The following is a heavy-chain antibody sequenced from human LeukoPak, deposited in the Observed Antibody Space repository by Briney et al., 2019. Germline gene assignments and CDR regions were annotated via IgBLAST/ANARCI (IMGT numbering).Heavy chain of an antibody. J-gene: IGHJ4*02. D-gene: IGHD2-2*01. CDR2: ISTDGSGT. CDR1: GFTFSIFA. Sequence: PGGSLRLSCAASGFTFSIFAMHWVRQAPGKELEYVSAISTDGSGTYYANSEKGRFTISRDNSKNTLYLQMGSLRAEDMAVYYCARWGSTSCYDYWGQGTLVTVSS. CDR3: ARWGSTSCYDY. V-gene: IGHV3-64*01.